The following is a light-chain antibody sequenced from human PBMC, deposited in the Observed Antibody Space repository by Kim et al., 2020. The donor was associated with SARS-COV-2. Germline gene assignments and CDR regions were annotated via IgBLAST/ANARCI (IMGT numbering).Light chain of an antibody. Sequence: SPGEIAALSCRASQSVSSSYVAWYQQKPGQPPRLRIYDASSRATGIPDRFSGSGSGTDFTLTISRLEPEDFAVYYCQQYDSSPWTFGQGTKVDIK. CDR2: DAS. V-gene: IGKV3-20*01. J-gene: IGKJ1*01. CDR3: QQYDSSPWT. CDR1: QSVSSSY.